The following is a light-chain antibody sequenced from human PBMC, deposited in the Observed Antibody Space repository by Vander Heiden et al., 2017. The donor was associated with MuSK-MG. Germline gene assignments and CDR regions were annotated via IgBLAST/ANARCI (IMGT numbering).Light chain of an antibody. Sequence: TQITQSPSTLSASVGDRVTITCRASRGIASWLAGYQQKPGKAPKLLIYKTSTLASGVPSRFSGSGSGTEFTLTISSLQPDDFATYDCQQWTFGQGTKVDIK. CDR3: QQWT. CDR2: KTS. V-gene: IGKV1-5*03. J-gene: IGKJ1*01. CDR1: RGIASW.